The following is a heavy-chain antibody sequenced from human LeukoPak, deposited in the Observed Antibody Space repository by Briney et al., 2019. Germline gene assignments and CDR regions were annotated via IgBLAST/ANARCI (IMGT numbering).Heavy chain of an antibody. D-gene: IGHD6-19*01. CDR3: AKDRVAVAGVAFDI. CDR1: GFTFSSYA. CDR2: ISYSGNNQ. Sequence: GGSLRLSCAASGFTFSSYAIHWVRQAPGKGLEWVAVISYSGNNQYYADSVKGRFTISRDNSKNTLYLQMNSLRAEDTAVYYCAKDRVAVAGVAFDIWGQGTMVTVSS. V-gene: IGHV3-30*04. J-gene: IGHJ3*02.